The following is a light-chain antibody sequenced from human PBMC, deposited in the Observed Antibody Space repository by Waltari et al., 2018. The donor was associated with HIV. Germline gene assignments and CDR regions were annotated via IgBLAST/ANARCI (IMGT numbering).Light chain of an antibody. Sequence: QSVLTPPPSAPGTPGQRITISCSASSSNSGGNFVFWYQQFPGTAPKLLSHRNNQWPSGVPDRFSGSKSGTSASLAISGLRSEDEADYYCTTWDDSLSGPVFGGGTKLTVL. CDR3: TTWDDSLSGPV. CDR2: RNN. J-gene: IGLJ2*01. V-gene: IGLV1-47*01. CDR1: SSNSGGNF.